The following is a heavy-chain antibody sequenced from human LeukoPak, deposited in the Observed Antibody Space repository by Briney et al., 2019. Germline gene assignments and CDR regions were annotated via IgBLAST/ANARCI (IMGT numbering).Heavy chain of an antibody. CDR2: ISYDGSNK. J-gene: IGHJ4*02. V-gene: IGHV3-30-3*01. D-gene: IGHD2-8*02. CDR1: GFTSSSYA. Sequence: GRSLRLSCAASGFTSSSYAMHWVRQAPGKGLEWVAVISYDGSNKYYADSIRGRFTISRDNARNSLYLQMNSLRAEDTALYYCARAWWGEGHFDYWGQGTLVAVSS. CDR3: ARAWWGEGHFDY.